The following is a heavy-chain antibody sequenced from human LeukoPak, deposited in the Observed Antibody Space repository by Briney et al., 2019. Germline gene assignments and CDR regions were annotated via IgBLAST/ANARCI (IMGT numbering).Heavy chain of an antibody. D-gene: IGHD3-10*01. CDR1: GGSFSGYY. J-gene: IGHJ4*02. CDR3: ARGPGSGSYYGY. Sequence: SETLSLTCAVYGGSFSGYYWSWIRQPPGKGLEWIGEINHSGSTNYNPSLKGRVTISVDTSKNQFSLKLSSVTAADTAVYYCARGPGSGSYYGYWGQGTLVTVSS. V-gene: IGHV4-34*01. CDR2: INHSGST.